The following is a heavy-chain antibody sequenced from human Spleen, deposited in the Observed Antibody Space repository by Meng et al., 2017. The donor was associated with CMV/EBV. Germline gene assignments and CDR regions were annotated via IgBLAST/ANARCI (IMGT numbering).Heavy chain of an antibody. J-gene: IGHJ6*02. D-gene: IGHD6-13*01. CDR1: GFTVSSSY. V-gene: IGHV3-66*02. Sequence: GESLKISCATSGFTVSSSYMHWVRQAPGKGLEWVSLIYTDGSTSYADFVRGRFTISRDTSKNTLYLQMNSLRAEDTAMYYCAIDLPSSWYRNGMDVWGQGTTVTVSS. CDR3: AIDLPSSWYRNGMDV. CDR2: IYTDGST.